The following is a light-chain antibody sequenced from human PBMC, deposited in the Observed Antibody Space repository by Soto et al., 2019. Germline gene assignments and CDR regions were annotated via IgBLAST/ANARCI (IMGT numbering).Light chain of an antibody. J-gene: IGLJ2*01. Sequence: QSALTQHASVSGSPGQSITISCTGTSSDVGGYNYVSWYQQHPGKAPKLMIYEVSNRPSEVSNRFSGSKSGNTASLTISGLQAEDEGTYYCSSYTSGSTLVVFGGGTKVTVL. CDR1: SSDVGGYNY. CDR2: EVS. V-gene: IGLV2-14*01. CDR3: SSYTSGSTLVV.